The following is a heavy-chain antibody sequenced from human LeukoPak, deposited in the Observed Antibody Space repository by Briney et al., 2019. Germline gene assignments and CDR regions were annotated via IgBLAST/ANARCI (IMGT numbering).Heavy chain of an antibody. CDR2: IYPDDSDT. D-gene: IGHD2-8*01. CDR3: ARLAYCSNDVCYSNYYYSMDV. Sequence: RGESLKISCKGSGYTFSSYWIGWVRQMPGKGLEWMGIIYPDDSDTRYSPSFQGQVTISADKSTSTAYLQWSSLKASDTAMYYCARLAYCSNDVCYSNYYYSMDVWGKGTTVTVSS. CDR1: GYTFSSYW. V-gene: IGHV5-51*01. J-gene: IGHJ6*03.